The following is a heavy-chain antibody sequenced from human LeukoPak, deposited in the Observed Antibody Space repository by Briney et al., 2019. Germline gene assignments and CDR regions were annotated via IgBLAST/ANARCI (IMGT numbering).Heavy chain of an antibody. Sequence: GGSLRLSCAASGFTFSTYSMNWVRQAPGKGLVWVSRINRDGSTTNYADSVKGRFTVSRDNAKNTLNLQMNSLRAEDTAVYYCARDKKSGESSEIDYWGQGTLVTVSS. J-gene: IGHJ4*02. CDR2: INRDGSTT. D-gene: IGHD3-10*01. CDR1: GFTFSTYS. V-gene: IGHV3-74*01. CDR3: ARDKKSGESSEIDY.